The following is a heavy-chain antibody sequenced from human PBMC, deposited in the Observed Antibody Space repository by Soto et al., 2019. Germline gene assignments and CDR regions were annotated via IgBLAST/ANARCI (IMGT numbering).Heavy chain of an antibody. CDR2: INHSGRV. Sequence: SGTLSLTCAVYGGSFSGHSWTWIRQSPGKGLEWIGDINHSGRVNYSPSLKSRVTISLDTSKNQFSLTLSAVTAADTAMYYCSTRAYDTNGYYRFDPWGRGTLVTVSS. CDR1: GGSFSGHS. V-gene: IGHV4-34*01. J-gene: IGHJ5*01. CDR3: STRAYDTNGYYRFDP. D-gene: IGHD3-22*01.